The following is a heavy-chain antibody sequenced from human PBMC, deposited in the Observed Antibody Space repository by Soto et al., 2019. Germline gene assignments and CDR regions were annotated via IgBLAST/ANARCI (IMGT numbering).Heavy chain of an antibody. CDR2: INPSGGST. CDR3: AREGRSTMVRGVSYGMDV. J-gene: IGHJ6*02. D-gene: IGHD3-10*01. CDR1: GYTFTSYY. V-gene: IGHV1-46*01. Sequence: GASVKVSCKASGYTFTSYYMHWVRQAPGQGLEWMGIINPSGGSTSYAQKFQGRVTMTRDTSTSTAYMELSSLRSEDTAVYYCAREGRSTMVRGVSYGMDVWGQGTTVTVSS.